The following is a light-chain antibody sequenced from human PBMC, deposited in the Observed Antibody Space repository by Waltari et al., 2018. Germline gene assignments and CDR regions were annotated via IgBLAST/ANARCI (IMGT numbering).Light chain of an antibody. CDR1: SSDVGGYNY. CDR2: EVS. J-gene: IGLJ1*01. CDR3: SSYTSSSTPHYV. V-gene: IGLV2-14*01. Sequence: QSALTQPASVSGSPGQSITISCTGTSSDVGGYNYVSWYQQHPGQAPKVMIYEVSNRPSGVSNRFSGSMSGNTASRSISGLQAEDEADYYCSSYTSSSTPHYVFGTGTKVTVL.